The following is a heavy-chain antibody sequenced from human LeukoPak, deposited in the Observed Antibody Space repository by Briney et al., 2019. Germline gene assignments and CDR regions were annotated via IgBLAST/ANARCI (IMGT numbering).Heavy chain of an antibody. J-gene: IGHJ4*02. CDR1: GGSISSYD. D-gene: IGHD2-8*02. CDR3: ASLWSYFDY. Sequence: PSETLSLTCTVSGGSISSYDWSWIRQPAGKGLEWIGRTYTSGSTNYNPSLKSRVTMSVDMSKNQFSLKLSSMIAAGTAVYYCASLWSYFDYWGQGTLVTVSS. CDR2: TYTSGST. V-gene: IGHV4-4*07.